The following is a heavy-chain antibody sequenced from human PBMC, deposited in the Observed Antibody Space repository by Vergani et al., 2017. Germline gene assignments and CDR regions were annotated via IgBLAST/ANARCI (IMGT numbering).Heavy chain of an antibody. CDR1: GGTFSSYA. V-gene: IGHV1-69*04. J-gene: IGHJ5*02. CDR2: IIPILGIA. CDR3: AGERYDYGDVLTPILRPNWFDP. D-gene: IGHD4-17*01. Sequence: QVQLVQSGAEVKKPGSSVKVSCKASGGTFSSYAISWVRQAPGQGLEWMGRIIPILGIANYAQKFQGRVTITADKSTSTAYMELSSLRSEDTAVYYWAGERYDYGDVLTPILRPNWFDPWGQGTLVTVSS.